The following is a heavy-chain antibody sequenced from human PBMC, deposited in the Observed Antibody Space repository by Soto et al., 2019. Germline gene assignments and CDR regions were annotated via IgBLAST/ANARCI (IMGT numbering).Heavy chain of an antibody. V-gene: IGHV1-18*04. CDR1: VYTFTSYG. CDR3: ARAGYCSSTSCYSADAFDI. J-gene: IGHJ3*02. CDR2: ISAYNGST. Sequence: ASVKVSCKASVYTFTSYGISWVRQAPGQGLEWMGWISAYNGSTNYAQKLQGRVTMTTDTSTSTAYMELRSLRSDDTAVYYCARAGYCSSTSCYSADAFDIWGQGTMVTVSS. D-gene: IGHD2-2*01.